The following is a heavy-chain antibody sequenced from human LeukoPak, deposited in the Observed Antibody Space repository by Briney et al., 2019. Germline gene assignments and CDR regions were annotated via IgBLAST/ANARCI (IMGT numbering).Heavy chain of an antibody. CDR1: GFTFDDYG. CDR3: ARGRYSSGWYEY. V-gene: IGHV4-34*01. CDR2: IYHSGST. Sequence: GSLRLSCAASGFTFDDYGMSWVRQAPGKGLEWIGEIYHSGSTNYNPSLKSRVTISVDTSKNQFSLKLSSVTAADTAVYYCARGRYSSGWYEYWGQGTLVTVSS. J-gene: IGHJ4*02. D-gene: IGHD6-19*01.